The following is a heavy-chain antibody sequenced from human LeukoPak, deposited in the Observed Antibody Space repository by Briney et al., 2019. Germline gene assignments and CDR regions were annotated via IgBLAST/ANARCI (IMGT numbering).Heavy chain of an antibody. CDR3: ARDVRPHSETTGLGH. CDR2: IYSSGNT. CDR1: GGSVSNYY. D-gene: IGHD1-7*01. Sequence: SETLSLTCTVSGGSVSNYYWSWIRQPPGKGLEWIGYIYSSGNTNYNPSLKSRVTISRDMSKNQISLKLNSVTAADTAVYHCARDVRPHSETTGLGHWGQGTLVSVSS. V-gene: IGHV4-59*02. J-gene: IGHJ5*02.